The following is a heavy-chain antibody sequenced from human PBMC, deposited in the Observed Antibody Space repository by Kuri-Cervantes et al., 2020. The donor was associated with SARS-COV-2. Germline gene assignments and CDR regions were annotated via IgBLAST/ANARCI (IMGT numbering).Heavy chain of an antibody. Sequence: SGPTLVKPTQTLTLTCTFSGFSLSTSGVGVGWIRQPPGKALEWLALIYWNDDKRYSPSLKSRLTITKDTSKNQVVLTMTNMDPVDTATYYCARDIAAAGTGYFDCWGQGTLVTVSS. D-gene: IGHD6-13*01. CDR2: IYWNDDK. CDR3: ARDIAAAGTGYFDC. V-gene: IGHV2-5*01. J-gene: IGHJ4*02. CDR1: GFSLSTSGVG.